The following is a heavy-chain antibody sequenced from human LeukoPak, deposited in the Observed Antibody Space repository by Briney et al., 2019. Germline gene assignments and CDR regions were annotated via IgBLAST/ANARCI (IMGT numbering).Heavy chain of an antibody. D-gene: IGHD1-26*01. CDR3: ATEIVGATTTYFDY. Sequence: VASVKVSCKVSGYTLTELSIRWVRQAPGKGLEWMGGFDPEDGEIICAQKFQGRVTMTEDTSTDTAYMELSSLRSEDTAGYYCATEIVGATTTYFDYWGQGTLVTVSS. CDR2: FDPEDGEI. V-gene: IGHV1-24*01. J-gene: IGHJ4*02. CDR1: GYTLTELS.